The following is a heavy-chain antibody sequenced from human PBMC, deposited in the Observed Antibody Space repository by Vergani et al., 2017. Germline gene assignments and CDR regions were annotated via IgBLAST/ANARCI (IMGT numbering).Heavy chain of an antibody. CDR3: ARDLYGDYDWYFDL. Sequence: EVQLVESGGGLVQPGGSLRLSCAASGFTFSSYSMNWVRQAPGKGLEWVSYISSSSSTISYAASVKGRFTISRDNAKNSLYLQMNSLRAEDTAVYYCARDLYGDYDWYFDLWGRGTLVTVSS. CDR2: ISSSSSTI. CDR1: GFTFSSYS. D-gene: IGHD4-17*01. V-gene: IGHV3-48*04. J-gene: IGHJ2*01.